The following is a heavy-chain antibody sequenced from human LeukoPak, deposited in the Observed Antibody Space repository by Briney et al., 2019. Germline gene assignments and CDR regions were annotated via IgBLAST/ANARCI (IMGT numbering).Heavy chain of an antibody. J-gene: IGHJ6*03. Sequence: PGGSLRLSCAASVFTFSNYGMSWVRQAPGKGLEWVSTVSGSGGSTYYADSVKGRFTISRDNSKNTLYLQMNNLRAEDTAVYYCAKAQNFYYYYMDVWGKGTTVTISS. V-gene: IGHV3-23*01. CDR1: VFTFSNYG. CDR3: AKAQNFYYYYMDV. CDR2: VSGSGGST.